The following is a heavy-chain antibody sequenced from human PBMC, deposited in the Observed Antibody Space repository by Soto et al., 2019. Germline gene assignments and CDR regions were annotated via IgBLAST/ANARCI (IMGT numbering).Heavy chain of an antibody. CDR2: IYSGGTT. D-gene: IGHD2-15*01. CDR1: GFTVSSNY. Sequence: EVQLVESGGGLVQPGGSLRLSCAASGFTVSSNYMTWVRQAPGKGLEWVSAIYSGGTTFYADSVKGRFTISRDNSKNTLYLRMNSLKADDSAVYYCARDNGGNAYFDYWGQGTLVTVSS. J-gene: IGHJ4*02. V-gene: IGHV3-53*01. CDR3: ARDNGGNAYFDY.